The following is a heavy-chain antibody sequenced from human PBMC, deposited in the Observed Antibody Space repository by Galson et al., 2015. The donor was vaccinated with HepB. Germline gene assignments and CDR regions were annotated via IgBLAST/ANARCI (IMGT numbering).Heavy chain of an antibody. CDR1: GYTLTELS. J-gene: IGHJ4*02. CDR2: FDPEDGET. V-gene: IGHV1-24*01. Sequence: SVKVSCKVSGYTLTELSMHWVRQAPGKGLEWMGGFDPEDGETIYAQKFQGRVTMTEDTSTDTAYMELSSLRSEDTAVYYCATVSYDSSGYFNYWGQGTLVTVSS. D-gene: IGHD3-22*01. CDR3: ATVSYDSSGYFNY.